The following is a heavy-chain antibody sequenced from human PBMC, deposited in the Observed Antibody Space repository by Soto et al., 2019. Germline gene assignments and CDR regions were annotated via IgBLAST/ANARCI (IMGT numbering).Heavy chain of an antibody. D-gene: IGHD2-15*01. CDR1: GGSISSYY. CDR3: ARLLGYCSGGSCYSPKNYYYYGMDV. CDR2: IYTSGST. Sequence: QVQLQESGPGLVKPSETLSLTCTVSGGSISSYYWSWIRQPAGKGLEWIGRIYTSGSTNYNPSLKSRVTMSVDTSKNQFSLKLSSVTAADTAVYYCARLLGYCSGGSCYSPKNYYYYGMDVWGQGTTVTVSS. V-gene: IGHV4-4*07. J-gene: IGHJ6*02.